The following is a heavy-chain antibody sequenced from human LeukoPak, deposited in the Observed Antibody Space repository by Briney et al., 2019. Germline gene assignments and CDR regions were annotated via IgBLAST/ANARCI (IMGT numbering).Heavy chain of an antibody. V-gene: IGHV4-39*07. CDR3: ATDPAVAATLS. CDR2: IYYSGLT. J-gene: IGHJ4*02. CDR1: GGSVSSSSYY. Sequence: SETLSLTCTVSGGSVSSSSYYWAWIRQPPGKGLEWIGSIYYSGLTNYSPSLKSRVTISLDTSKNQFSLNINFVTAADTAVYYCATDPAVAATLSWGQGTLVTVSS. D-gene: IGHD2-15*01.